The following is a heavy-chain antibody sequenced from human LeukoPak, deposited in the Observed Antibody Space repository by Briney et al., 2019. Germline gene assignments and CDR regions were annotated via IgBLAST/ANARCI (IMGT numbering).Heavy chain of an antibody. CDR1: GFTFSSYG. D-gene: IGHD5-18*01. J-gene: IGHJ5*02. Sequence: GGSLRLSCAASGFTFSSYGMHWVRQAPGKGLEWVAVISYDGSNKYYADSVKGRFTISRGNSKNTLYLQMNGLRAEDTAVYYCAKDGGQWIQLWSAPNWFDPWGQGTLVTVSS. CDR3: AKDGGQWIQLWSAPNWFDP. V-gene: IGHV3-30*18. CDR2: ISYDGSNK.